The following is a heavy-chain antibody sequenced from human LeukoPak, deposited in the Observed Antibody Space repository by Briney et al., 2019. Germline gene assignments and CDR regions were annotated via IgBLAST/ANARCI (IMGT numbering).Heavy chain of an antibody. D-gene: IGHD3-10*01. V-gene: IGHV3-23*01. CDR1: GFTFSSYA. J-gene: IGHJ4*02. Sequence: GGSLRLSCAASGFTFSSYAMTWVRQAPGKGLEWVSAISGSGHNTYYADSVKGRFTISRDNSKNTVYLQMNSLRAEDTALYYCAKWREGTMVYFDYWGQGTLVTVCS. CDR2: ISGSGHNT. CDR3: AKWREGTMVYFDY.